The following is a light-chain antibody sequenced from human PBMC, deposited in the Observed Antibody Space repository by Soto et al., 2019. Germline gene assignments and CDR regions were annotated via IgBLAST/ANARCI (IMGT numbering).Light chain of an antibody. J-gene: IGKJ3*01. CDR1: QSVSSD. CDR3: QQYNDWPPIT. V-gene: IGKV3-15*01. CDR2: GAS. Sequence: EVVMTQSPATLSLSPGERATLSCRASQSVSSDLAWYQQKPGQAPRLLIYGASTRATDIPARFSGGGSGTEFTLTISRLQSEDFAIYYCQQYNDWPPITFGPGTRVDFK.